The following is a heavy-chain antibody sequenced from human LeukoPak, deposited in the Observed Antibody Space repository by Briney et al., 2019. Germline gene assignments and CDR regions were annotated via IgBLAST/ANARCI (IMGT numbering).Heavy chain of an antibody. CDR3: ASTATHYYGSGSLDY. Sequence: GGSLRLSCAASGFTFSSYSMNWVRQAPGKGLEWVSSISSSSSYIYYADSVKGRFTISRDNAKNSLYLQLNSLRAEDTAVYYCASTATHYYGSGSLDYWGQGTLVTVSS. CDR2: ISSSSSYI. J-gene: IGHJ4*02. CDR1: GFTFSSYS. D-gene: IGHD3-10*01. V-gene: IGHV3-21*01.